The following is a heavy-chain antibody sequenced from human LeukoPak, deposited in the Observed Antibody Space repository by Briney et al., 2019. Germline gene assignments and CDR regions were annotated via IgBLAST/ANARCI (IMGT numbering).Heavy chain of an antibody. J-gene: IGHJ4*02. CDR1: GYTFTSYG. D-gene: IGHD3-10*01. CDR3: AREIHYGSGLYYFDY. V-gene: IGHV1-18*01. Sequence: GASVKVSCTASGYTFTSYGISWVRQAPGQGLEWMGWISAYNGNKNYAQKLQGRVTMTTDTSTSTAYMELRSLRSDDTAVYYCAREIHYGSGLYYFDYWGQGTLVTVSS. CDR2: ISAYNGNK.